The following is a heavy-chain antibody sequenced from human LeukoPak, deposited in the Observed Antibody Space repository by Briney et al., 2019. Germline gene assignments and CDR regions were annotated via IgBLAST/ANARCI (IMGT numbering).Heavy chain of an antibody. Sequence: GGSLRLSCSASGFTFSRYGMHWVRQAPGKGLEYVSAIVSNGDSTYYADSVKGRFTISRDDAKNTLYLQMSSLRPDDTAVYYCVNPGWYYDSSGYSYYYGMDVWGQGTTVTVSS. CDR2: IVSNGDST. J-gene: IGHJ6*02. CDR1: GFTFSRYG. CDR3: VNPGWYYDSSGYSYYYGMDV. V-gene: IGHV3-64D*09. D-gene: IGHD3-22*01.